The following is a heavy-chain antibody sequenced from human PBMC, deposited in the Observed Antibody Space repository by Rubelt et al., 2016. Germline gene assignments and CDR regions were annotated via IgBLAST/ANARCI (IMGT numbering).Heavy chain of an antibody. J-gene: IGHJ3*02. Sequence: QVQLVQSGAEVKKPGASVKVSCKASGYTFTSYYMHWVRQAPGQGFEWMGIINPNGGSTTYARKFQGRVTMTRETSTSTVYMELSSLRSEDTAVYYCARTSTVANAFDIWGQGTMVTVSS. CDR2: INPNGGST. CDR3: ARTSTVANAFDI. V-gene: IGHV1-46*01. D-gene: IGHD2-15*01. CDR1: GYTFTSYY.